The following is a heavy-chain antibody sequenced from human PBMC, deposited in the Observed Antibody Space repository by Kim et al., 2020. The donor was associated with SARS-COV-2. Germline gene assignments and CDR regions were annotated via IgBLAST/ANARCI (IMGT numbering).Heavy chain of an antibody. V-gene: IGHV1-69*13. J-gene: IGHJ4*02. CDR3: ARDLYCSSTSCYLDDY. D-gene: IGHD2-2*01. CDR2: IIPIFGTA. Sequence: SVKVSCKASGGTFSYAISWVRQAPGQGLEWMGGIIPIFGTANYAQKFQGRVTITADESTSTAYMELSSLRSEDTAVYYCARDLYCSSTSCYLDDYWGQG. CDR1: GGTFSYA.